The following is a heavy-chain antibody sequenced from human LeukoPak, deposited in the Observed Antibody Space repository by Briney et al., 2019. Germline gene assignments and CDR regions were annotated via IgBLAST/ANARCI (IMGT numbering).Heavy chain of an antibody. V-gene: IGHV3-21*01. D-gene: IGHD2-21*01. J-gene: IGHJ4*02. Sequence: GGSLRLSCAASGFTFSNYSMNWVRQAPGKGLEWVSSIGTTGSYIFYADSVKGRFTISRDNAKNSLYLQMNSLRAEDTAVYYCARPAADCGGDCYWAFDYWGQGTLVTVSS. CDR2: IGTTGSYI. CDR3: ARPAADCGGDCYWAFDY. CDR1: GFTFSNYS.